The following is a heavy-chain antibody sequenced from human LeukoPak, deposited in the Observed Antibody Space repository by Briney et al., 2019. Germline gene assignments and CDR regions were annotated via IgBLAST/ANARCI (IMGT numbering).Heavy chain of an antibody. CDR2: ISFDGSDA. Sequence: GGSLRLSCAASGFTFSGFWMHWVRQAPGKGLVWVSCISFDGSDATYADSVKGRFTISRDNAKNTLYLQMNSLRAEDTAMCFCAKDGRSGSYFGNWFDPWGQGTLVTVSS. V-gene: IGHV3-74*01. J-gene: IGHJ5*02. CDR1: GFTFSGFW. CDR3: AKDGRSGSYFGNWFDP. D-gene: IGHD1-26*01.